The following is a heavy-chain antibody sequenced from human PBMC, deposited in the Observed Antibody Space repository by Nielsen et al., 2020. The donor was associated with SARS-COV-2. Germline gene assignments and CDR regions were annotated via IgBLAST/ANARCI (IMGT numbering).Heavy chain of an antibody. CDR1: GGSISSGGYY. V-gene: IGHV4-31*03. D-gene: IGHD5-12*01. CDR3: ARARSGYDTSFDY. J-gene: IGHJ4*02. Sequence: SETLSLTCTVSGGSISSGGYYWSWVRQHPGKGLEWIGYIYYSGSTYYNPSLKSRVTISVDTSKNQFSLKLSSVTAADTAVYYCARARSGYDTSFDYWGQGTLVTVSS. CDR2: IYYSGST.